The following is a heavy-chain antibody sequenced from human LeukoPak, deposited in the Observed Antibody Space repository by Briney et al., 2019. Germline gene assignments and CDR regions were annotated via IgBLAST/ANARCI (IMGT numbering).Heavy chain of an antibody. CDR2: IYSGGST. J-gene: IGHJ3*02. V-gene: IGHV3-53*04. CDR1: GFTVSSNY. D-gene: IGHD3-10*01. Sequence: GGSLRLSCAASGFTVSSNYMSWVRQAPGKGLGWVSVIYSGGSTYYADSVKGRFTISRHNSKNTLYLQVNSLRAEDTAVYYCARVRGLLWFGELLSDAFDIWGQGTMVTVSS. CDR3: ARVRGLLWFGELLSDAFDI.